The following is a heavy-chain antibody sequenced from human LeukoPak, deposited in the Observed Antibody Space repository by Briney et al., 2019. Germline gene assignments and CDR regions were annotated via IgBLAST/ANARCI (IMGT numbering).Heavy chain of an antibody. CDR2: ISSSSSYI. CDR1: GFTFSSYS. CDR3: AKLGYSYGYVDY. Sequence: GGSLRLSYAASGFTFSSYSMNWVRQAPGKGLEWVSSISSSSSYIYYADSVKGRFTISRDNAKNSLYLQMNSLRAEDTAVYYCAKLGYSYGYVDYWGQGTLVTVSS. J-gene: IGHJ4*02. D-gene: IGHD5-18*01. V-gene: IGHV3-21*01.